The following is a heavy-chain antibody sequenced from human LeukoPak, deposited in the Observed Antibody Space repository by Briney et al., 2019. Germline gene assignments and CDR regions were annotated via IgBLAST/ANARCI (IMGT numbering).Heavy chain of an antibody. CDR2: IYYSGST. CDR3: ARTTAGYSGYDYWYYFDY. CDR1: GGSISSGGYY. Sequence: PSETLSLTCTVSGGSISSGGYYWSWIRQHPGKGLEWIGYIYYSGSTYYNPSLKSRVTISVDTSKNQFSLKLSSVTAADTAVYYWARTTAGYSGYDYWYYFDYWGQGTLVTVSS. V-gene: IGHV4-31*03. D-gene: IGHD5-12*01. J-gene: IGHJ4*02.